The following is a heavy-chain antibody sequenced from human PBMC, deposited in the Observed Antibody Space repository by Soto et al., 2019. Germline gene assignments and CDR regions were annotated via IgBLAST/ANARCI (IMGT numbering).Heavy chain of an antibody. Sequence: ASVKVSCKASGYTFTSYYMHWVRQAPGRGLEWMGIINPSGGSTSYAQKFQGRVTMTRDTSTSTVYMELSSLRSEDTAVYYCASVTDLNYGMDVWGQGTTVTVSS. CDR2: INPSGGST. J-gene: IGHJ6*02. CDR3: ASVTDLNYGMDV. CDR1: GYTFTSYY. V-gene: IGHV1-46*01. D-gene: IGHD2-8*02.